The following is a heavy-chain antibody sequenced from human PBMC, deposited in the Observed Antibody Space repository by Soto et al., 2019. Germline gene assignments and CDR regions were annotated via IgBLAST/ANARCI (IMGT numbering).Heavy chain of an antibody. CDR1: GYTFTSYG. D-gene: IGHD3-22*01. CDR3: ARDGSYYYDSSGYSGNYYYGMDV. J-gene: IGHJ6*02. Sequence: ASVKVSCKASGYTFTSYGISWVREAPGQGLEWMGWISAYNGNTNYAQKLQGRVTMTTDTSTSTAYMELRSLRSDDTAVYYCARDGSYYYDSSGYSGNYYYGMDVWGQGTTVTVSS. V-gene: IGHV1-18*04. CDR2: ISAYNGNT.